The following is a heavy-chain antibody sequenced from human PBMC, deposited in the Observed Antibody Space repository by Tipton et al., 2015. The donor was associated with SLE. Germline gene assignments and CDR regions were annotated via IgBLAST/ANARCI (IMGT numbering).Heavy chain of an antibody. D-gene: IGHD6-19*01. V-gene: IGHV3-9*01. CDR2: ISWNSGSI. CDR1: GFTFDDYA. Sequence: QLVQSGGGLVQPGRSLRLSCAASGFTFDDYAMHWVRQAPGKGLEWVSGISWNSGSIGYADSVKGRFTISRDNAKNSLYLQMNSLRAEDTALYYCAKATHPRDSSGRWGAFDIWGQGTMVTVSS. J-gene: IGHJ3*02. CDR3: AKATHPRDSSGRWGAFDI.